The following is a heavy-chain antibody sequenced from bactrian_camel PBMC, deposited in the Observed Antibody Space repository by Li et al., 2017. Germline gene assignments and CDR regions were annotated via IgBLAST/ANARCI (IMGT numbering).Heavy chain of an antibody. V-gene: IGHV3S53*01. D-gene: IGHD4*01. CDR2: ITGDGNT. J-gene: IGHJ7*01. CDR1: FFILDDFE. Sequence: HVQLVESGGGSVQTGGSLRLSCKPSFFILDDFEMMWYRQTPGNECELVASITGDGNTYYTDAVKGRFTITRDNAPNTLHLQMNNLKPEDTAMYYCAAEREPCSYRTEYDGRRNYYDMDYWGKGTQVTVS.